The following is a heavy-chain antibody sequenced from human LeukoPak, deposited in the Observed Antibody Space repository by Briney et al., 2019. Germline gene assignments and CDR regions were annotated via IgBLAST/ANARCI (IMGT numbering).Heavy chain of an antibody. D-gene: IGHD3-22*01. CDR2: LYRGGTT. V-gene: IGHV3-53*01. Sequence: GGCLRLFCTASGFTVSNNYMSWVRQAPGEGLEWLSFLYRGGTTYNVDSVKGRFTTSRYNSQNTLYLQMNSLRAEDTAVYYCTRVNVPWFFDYWGQGTLVTVSS. CDR1: GFTVSNNY. J-gene: IGHJ4*02. CDR3: TRVNVPWFFDY.